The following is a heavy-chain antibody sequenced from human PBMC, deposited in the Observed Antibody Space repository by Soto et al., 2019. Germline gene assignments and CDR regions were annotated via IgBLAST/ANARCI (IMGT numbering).Heavy chain of an antibody. V-gene: IGHV4-39*01. Sequence: QLQLEESGPGLVKPSETLSLTCTVSGGSISSRSHSWAWIRQPPGERLEWIGSVSYSGTAYYIPSLESRVTISGDASKNQASLRLTSVTATDTAVYHCARHGSRDAGGTLGDFDYWGRGTLVTVSS. CDR2: VSYSGTA. D-gene: IGHD1-26*01. CDR1: GGSISSRSHS. J-gene: IGHJ4*02. CDR3: ARHGSRDAGGTLGDFDY.